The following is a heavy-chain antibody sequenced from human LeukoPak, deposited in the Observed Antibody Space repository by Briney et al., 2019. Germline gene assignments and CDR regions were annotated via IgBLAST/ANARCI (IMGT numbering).Heavy chain of an antibody. D-gene: IGHD6-19*01. Sequence: PSETLSLTCTVSGGSISSYYWSWIRQPPGKGLEWIGYIYYSGSTNYNPSLKSRVTISVDTPKNQFSLKLSSVTAADTAVYYCACRRAGAYYFDYWGQGTLVTVSS. CDR3: ACRRAGAYYFDY. V-gene: IGHV4-59*01. J-gene: IGHJ4*02. CDR2: IYYSGST. CDR1: GGSISSYY.